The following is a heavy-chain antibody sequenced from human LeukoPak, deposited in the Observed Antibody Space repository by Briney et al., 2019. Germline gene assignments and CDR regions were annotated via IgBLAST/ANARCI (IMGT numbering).Heavy chain of an antibody. D-gene: IGHD6-25*01. CDR1: GFTFDDFG. J-gene: IGHJ4*02. V-gene: IGHV3-20*04. CDR3: ARVFSDSGFDY. Sequence: GGSLRLSCAASGFTFDDFGMTWVRQAPGKGLEWVSALNWNGGNTAYADSVKGRFTISRDNAKNSLYLQMNSLRAEDTASYYCARVFSDSGFDYWGQGTLVTVSS. CDR2: LNWNGGNT.